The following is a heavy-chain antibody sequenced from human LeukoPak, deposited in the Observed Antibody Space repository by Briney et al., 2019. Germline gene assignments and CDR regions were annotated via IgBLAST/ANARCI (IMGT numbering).Heavy chain of an antibody. CDR3: AKISSYRFDS. Sequence: GGSLRLSCAASGFTFSTYGMHWVRQAPGKGLEWVALIWFDGSKRYYGDSLKGRFTVSRDNSKNTLYLQMNSLRDEDTAVYYCAKISSYRFDSWGQGTLVTVSS. V-gene: IGHV3-33*06. CDR1: GFTFSTYG. J-gene: IGHJ4*02. CDR2: IWFDGSKR. D-gene: IGHD2-2*01.